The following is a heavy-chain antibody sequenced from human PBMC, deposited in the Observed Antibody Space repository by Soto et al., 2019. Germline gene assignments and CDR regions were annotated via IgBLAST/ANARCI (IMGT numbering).Heavy chain of an antibody. CDR1: GFTFSSYA. Sequence: GGSLRLSCAASGFTFSSYAMHWVRQAPGKGLEWVAVISYDGSNKYYADSVKGRFTISRDNSKNTLYLQMNSLRAEDTAVYYCARDRGARGYYDFWSGYYVYYYGMDVWGQGTTVTVSS. V-gene: IGHV3-30-3*01. CDR2: ISYDGSNK. D-gene: IGHD3-3*01. CDR3: ARDRGARGYYDFWSGYYVYYYGMDV. J-gene: IGHJ6*02.